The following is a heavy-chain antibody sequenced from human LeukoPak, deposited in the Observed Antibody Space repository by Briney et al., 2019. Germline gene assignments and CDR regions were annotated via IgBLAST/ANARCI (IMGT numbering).Heavy chain of an antibody. V-gene: IGHV4-4*07. CDR1: GGSMSSYY. J-gene: IGHJ4*02. Sequence: SETLSLTCTVSGGSMSSYYWSWLRQPAGKGLEWLGRMYTSGTTNYTPSLKTRLPISVDTSKHQFSLKLSSVTAADTAVYYCARGPRVSTQIAATGILDYCGQGTLVTVSS. D-gene: IGHD6-13*01. CDR2: MYTSGTT. CDR3: ARGPRVSTQIAATGILDY.